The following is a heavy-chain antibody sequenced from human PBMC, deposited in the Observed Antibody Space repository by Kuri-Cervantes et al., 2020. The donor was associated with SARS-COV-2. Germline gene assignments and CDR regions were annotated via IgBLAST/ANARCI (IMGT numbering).Heavy chain of an antibody. CDR3: AKDALPTYYYDSSGSSLDY. Sequence: GESLKISCAATGFTVSSNYMSWVRQAPGKGLEWVSAISGSGGSTYYADSVKGRFTISRDNSKNTLYLQMNSLRAEDTAVYYCAKDALPTYYYDSSGSSLDYWGQGTLVTVSS. V-gene: IGHV3-23*01. CDR2: ISGSGGST. J-gene: IGHJ4*02. CDR1: GFTVSSNY. D-gene: IGHD3-22*01.